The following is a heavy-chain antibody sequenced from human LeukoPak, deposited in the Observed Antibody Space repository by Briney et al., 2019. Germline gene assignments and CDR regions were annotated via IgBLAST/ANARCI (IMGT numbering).Heavy chain of an antibody. V-gene: IGHV3-33*01. Sequence: GRSLRLSCAASGFTFSSYGMHWVRQAPGKGLEWVAVIWYDGSNKYYADSVKGRFTISRDNSKNTLYLQMNSLRAEDTAVYYCASYVLGDAFDIWGQGTMVTVSS. J-gene: IGHJ3*02. CDR2: IWYDGSNK. CDR1: GFTFSSYG. CDR3: ASYVLGDAFDI. D-gene: IGHD3-3*02.